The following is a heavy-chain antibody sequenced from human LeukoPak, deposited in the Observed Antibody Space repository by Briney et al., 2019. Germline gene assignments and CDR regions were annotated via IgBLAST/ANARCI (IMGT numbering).Heavy chain of an antibody. Sequence: SETLSLTCTVSGCSISSYYWSWIRQPPGKGLEWIGYIYYSGSTNYNPSLKSRVTISVDTSKNQFSLKLSSVTAADTAVYYCARALWGYAPDDYSSFDYWGQGTLVTVSS. CDR3: ARALWGYAPDDYSSFDY. D-gene: IGHD4-11*01. CDR1: GCSISSYY. V-gene: IGHV4-59*08. J-gene: IGHJ4*02. CDR2: IYYSGST.